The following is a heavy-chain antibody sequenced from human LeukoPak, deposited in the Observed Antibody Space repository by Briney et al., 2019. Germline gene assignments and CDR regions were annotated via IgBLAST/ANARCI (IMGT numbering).Heavy chain of an antibody. D-gene: IGHD1-7*01. Sequence: GSLRLSCAASGFTFSNYWMNWVRQAPGKGLEWVSGTSDRGDYTYYADSVKGRFTISRDSSKNTLFLQMNSLRAEDTALYFCARKAQYNGHYPLDYWGQGTLVTVSS. CDR3: ARKAQYNGHYPLDY. CDR1: GFTFSNYW. CDR2: TSDRGDYT. J-gene: IGHJ4*02. V-gene: IGHV3-23*01.